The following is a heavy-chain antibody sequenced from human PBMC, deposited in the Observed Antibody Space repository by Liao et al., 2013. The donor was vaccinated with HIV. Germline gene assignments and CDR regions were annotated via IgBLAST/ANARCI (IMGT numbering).Heavy chain of an antibody. J-gene: IGHJ4*02. CDR2: IFNSGTT. CDR3: AGTGRGPVVATTLHY. V-gene: IGHV4-59*01. CDR1: GGSIANYY. D-gene: IGHD2-15*01. Sequence: SGGSIANYYWSWIRQPPGKGLEWIGYIFNSGTTNYHPSLQSRVTISVDTSKSQFSLKLKSVTPTDTAVYYCAGTGRGPVVATTLHYWGQGALVTVSS.